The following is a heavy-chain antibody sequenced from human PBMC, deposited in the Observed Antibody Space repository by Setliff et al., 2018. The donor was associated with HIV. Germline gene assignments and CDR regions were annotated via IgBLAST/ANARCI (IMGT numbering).Heavy chain of an antibody. D-gene: IGHD2-8*02. CDR2: INPDSGGI. CDR3: AISQGYCTAGVCYHRPFGAFDI. Sequence: ASVKVSCKASGYTFTGYSMHWVRQAPGQELEWMGWINPDSGGINFAQKFQGRVTMTRVTSISTAYMELSGLRSDDTALYYCAISQGYCTAGVCYHRPFGAFDIWGQGTVVTVSS. J-gene: IGHJ3*02. V-gene: IGHV1-2*02. CDR1: GYTFTGYS.